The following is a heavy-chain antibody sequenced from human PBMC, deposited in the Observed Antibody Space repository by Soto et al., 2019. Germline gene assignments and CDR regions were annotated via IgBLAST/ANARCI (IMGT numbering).Heavy chain of an antibody. J-gene: IGHJ4*02. CDR3: ARGSGSYYDSSGYPDY. V-gene: IGHV4-30-4*01. D-gene: IGHD3-22*01. CDR1: GGSISSGDYY. CDR2: IYYSGST. Sequence: SETLSLTCTVSGGSISSGDYYWSWIRQPPGKGLEWIGHIYYSGSTYYNPSLKSRVTISIDTSKNQFSLKLSSVTAADTAVYYCARGSGSYYDSSGYPDYWSQGTLVTVSS.